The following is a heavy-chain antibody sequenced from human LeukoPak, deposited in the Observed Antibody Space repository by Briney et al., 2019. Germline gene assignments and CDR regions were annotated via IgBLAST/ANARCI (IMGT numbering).Heavy chain of an antibody. J-gene: IGHJ3*02. CDR3: AKDLHGDLRYFDWLFSAFDI. V-gene: IGHV3-74*01. D-gene: IGHD3-9*01. Sequence: GGSLRLSCAVSGFTSSGDWMHWVRQAPGKGLVWVSRSKNDGSSTYYADSVKGRFTISRDNSKNTLYLQMNSLRAEDTAVYYCAKDLHGDLRYFDWLFSAFDIWGQGTMVTVSS. CDR2: SKNDGSST. CDR1: GFTSSGDW.